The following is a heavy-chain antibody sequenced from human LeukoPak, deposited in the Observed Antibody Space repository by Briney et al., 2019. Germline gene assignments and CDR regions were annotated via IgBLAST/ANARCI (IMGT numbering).Heavy chain of an antibody. CDR3: AKKNGDSSGYYLYYFDY. D-gene: IGHD3-22*01. V-gene: IGHV3-23*01. J-gene: IGHJ4*02. Sequence: GGSLRLSCAASGFTFSSYAMSWVRQAPGKGLEWVSAISGSGGSTYYADSVKGRFTISRDNSKNTLYLQLNSLRDEDTAVYYCAKKNGDSSGYYLYYFDYWGQGTLVTVSS. CDR2: ISGSGGST. CDR1: GFTFSSYA.